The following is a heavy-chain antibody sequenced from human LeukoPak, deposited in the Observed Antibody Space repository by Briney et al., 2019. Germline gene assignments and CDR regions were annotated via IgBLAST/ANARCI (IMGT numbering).Heavy chain of an antibody. V-gene: IGHV4-59*01. J-gene: IGHJ5*02. CDR1: GGSISSYY. D-gene: IGHD2-2*01. Sequence: SETLSLTCTVSGGSISSYYWSWIRQPPGKGLEWIGYIYYSGSTNYSPSLKSRVTISVDTSKNQFSLKLSSVTAADTAVYYCARDLVPAAGGRWFDPWGQGTLVTVSS. CDR3: ARDLVPAAGGRWFDP. CDR2: IYYSGST.